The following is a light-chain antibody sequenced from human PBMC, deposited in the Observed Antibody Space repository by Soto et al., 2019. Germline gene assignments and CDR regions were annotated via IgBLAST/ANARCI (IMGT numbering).Light chain of an antibody. CDR1: QGISSY. J-gene: IGKJ1*01. Sequence: DIPLTQSPSFLSASVGDRVTITCRASQGISSYLAWYQKKPGKAPTLLIFDASTLQRGVPPRFSGSGSRTEFTLTISSLQTEDFASYYCQQLNSYPRTFGPGTKVEI. CDR2: DAS. V-gene: IGKV1-9*01. CDR3: QQLNSYPRT.